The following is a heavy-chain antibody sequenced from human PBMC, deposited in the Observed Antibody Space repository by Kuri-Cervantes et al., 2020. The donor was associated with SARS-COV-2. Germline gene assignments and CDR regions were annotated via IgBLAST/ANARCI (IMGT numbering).Heavy chain of an antibody. J-gene: IGHJ3*02. CDR1: GYTFTSYG. CDR2: ISAYNGNT. CDR3: AIHLEWGCSSTSCYCGAFDI. Sequence: ASVKVSCKASGYTFTSYGISWVRQAPGQGLEWMGWISAYNGNTNYAQKLQGRVTMTTDTSTSTAYMELRSLRSDDTAVYYCAIHLEWGCSSTSCYCGAFDIWGQGTMVTVSS. D-gene: IGHD2-2*01. V-gene: IGHV1-18*01.